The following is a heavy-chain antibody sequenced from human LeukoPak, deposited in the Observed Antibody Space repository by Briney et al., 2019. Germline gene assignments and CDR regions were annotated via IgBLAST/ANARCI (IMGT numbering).Heavy chain of an antibody. D-gene: IGHD3-22*01. CDR3: ARYDSSGPGYFQH. CDR1: GGSISSYY. J-gene: IGHJ1*01. V-gene: IGHV4-59*08. Sequence: SETLSLTCTVSGGSISSYYWSWIRQPPGKGLEWIGYIYYSGSTNYNPSLKSRVTISVDTSKNQFSLKLSSVTAADTAVYYCARYDSSGPGYFQHWGQGTLVTVPS. CDR2: IYYSGST.